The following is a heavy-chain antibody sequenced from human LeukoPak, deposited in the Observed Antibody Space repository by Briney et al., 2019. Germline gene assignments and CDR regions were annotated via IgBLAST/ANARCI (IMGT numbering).Heavy chain of an antibody. CDR1: HYSISSGYD. Sequence: SETLSLTCVVSHYSISSGYDCGWIRQPPEKGLEWIGSISRSGSTYYSPSLKGRVAMSVDSSKNEFSLNLSSVTAADTDVYYCARGYIGNSGRYYYYYMDVWGKGTTVTVSS. CDR2: ISRSGST. V-gene: IGHV4-38-2*01. J-gene: IGHJ6*03. D-gene: IGHD1-26*01. CDR3: ARGYIGNSGRYYYYYMDV.